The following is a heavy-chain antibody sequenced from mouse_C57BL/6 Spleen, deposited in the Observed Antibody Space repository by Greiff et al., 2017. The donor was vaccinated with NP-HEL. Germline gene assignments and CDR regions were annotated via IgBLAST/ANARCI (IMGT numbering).Heavy chain of an antibody. CDR2: ISDGGSYT. D-gene: IGHD2-1*01. V-gene: IGHV5-4*01. CDR1: GFTFSSYA. J-gene: IGHJ2*01. CDR3: ARGGYGNCFDY. Sequence: EVQGVESGGGLVKPGGSLKLSCAASGFTFSSYAMSWVRQTPEKRLEWVATISDGGSYTYYPDNVKGRFTISRDNAKNNLYLQMSHLKSEDTAMYYCARGGYGNCFDYWGQGTTLTVSS.